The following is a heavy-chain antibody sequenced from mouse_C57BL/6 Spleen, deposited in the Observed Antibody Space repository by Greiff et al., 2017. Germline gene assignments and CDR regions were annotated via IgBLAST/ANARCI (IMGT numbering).Heavy chain of an antibody. J-gene: IGHJ4*01. Sequence: VQLQQSGAELVRPGTSVKMSCKASGYTFTNYWIGWAKQRPGHGLEWIGDIYPGGGYTNYNEKFKGKATLTADKSSSTAYIQFSSLTSEDSAIYYCAKLYGTRDYAMDYWGQGTSVTVSS. V-gene: IGHV1-63*01. CDR3: AKLYGTRDYAMDY. CDR1: GYTFTNYW. CDR2: IYPGGGYT. D-gene: IGHD1-1*01.